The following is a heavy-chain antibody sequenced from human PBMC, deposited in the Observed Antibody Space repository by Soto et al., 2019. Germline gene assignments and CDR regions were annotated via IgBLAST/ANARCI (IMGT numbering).Heavy chain of an antibody. CDR2: IIPFFGTA. Sequence: QVQLVPSGAEVKKTGSSVKVSCKTSGGTFSTFGISWVRQAPGQGLEWTGGIIPFFGTAEYSQKFEDRITITAEESTNTVYMDLRSLTSEDTAIYYCARTAPMDAGDKYYYDFWGQGALVTVSS. V-gene: IGHV1-69*01. CDR3: ARTAPMDAGDKYYYDF. CDR1: GGTFSTFG. J-gene: IGHJ4*02. D-gene: IGHD3-16*01.